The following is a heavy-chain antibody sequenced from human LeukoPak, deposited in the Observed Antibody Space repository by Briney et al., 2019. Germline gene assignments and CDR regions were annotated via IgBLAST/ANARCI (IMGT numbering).Heavy chain of an antibody. CDR2: ISGSGGST. CDR1: GFTFSSYG. CDR3: AELGITMIGGV. Sequence: PGGSLRLSCAVSGFTFSSYGMSWVRQAPGKGLGWVSGISGSGGSTYYADSVKGRFTISRDNSKDTLYLQMNSLRAEDTAVYYCAELGITMIGGVWGKGTTVTISS. J-gene: IGHJ6*04. V-gene: IGHV3-23*01. D-gene: IGHD3-10*02.